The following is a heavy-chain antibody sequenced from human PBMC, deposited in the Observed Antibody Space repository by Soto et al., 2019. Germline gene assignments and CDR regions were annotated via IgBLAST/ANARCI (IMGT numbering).Heavy chain of an antibody. V-gene: IGHV3-23*01. CDR1: GFTLSSYA. CDR2: IVASGSST. J-gene: IGHJ5*01. D-gene: IGHD6-19*01. CDR3: AKGWSNDWYGALDS. Sequence: EVQLLESGGGLVQPGGSLRLSCAASGFTLSSYAMSWVRQTPGKGLKWVSTIVASGSSTYYADSVKGRFIISKHNSTNTLSLQMNSLRAEDTALYYCAKGWSNDWYGALDSWGLGILVTVSS.